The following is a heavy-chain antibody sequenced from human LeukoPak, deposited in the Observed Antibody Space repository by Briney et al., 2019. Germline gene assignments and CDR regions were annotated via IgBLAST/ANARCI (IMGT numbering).Heavy chain of an antibody. CDR1: GFTFSNYW. CDR3: GRFTRSGDSVY. J-gene: IGHJ4*02. V-gene: IGHV3-74*01. D-gene: IGHD7-27*01. Sequence: PGGSLRLSCAASGFTFSNYWMHWVRQAPGKGLVWVSRINSDGSTTIYADSVKGRFTISRDNAKNTLYLQMNSLRAEDTAVYYCGRFTRSGDSVYWGQGTLVTVSS. CDR2: INSDGSTT.